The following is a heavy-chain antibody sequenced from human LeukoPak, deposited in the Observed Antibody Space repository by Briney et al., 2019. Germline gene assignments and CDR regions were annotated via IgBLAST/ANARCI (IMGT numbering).Heavy chain of an antibody. CDR3: AKEGRDIVATIHQGPSIADTNWFDY. CDR1: GFTFSSYG. Sequence: GGSLRLSCAASGFTFSSYGMHWVRQAPGKGLEWVAFIRYDGSNKYYADSVKGRFTISRDNSKNTLYLQMNSLRAEDTAVYYCAKEGRDIVATIHQGPSIADTNWFDYWGQGTLVTVSS. CDR2: IRYDGSNK. D-gene: IGHD5-12*01. V-gene: IGHV3-30*02. J-gene: IGHJ4*02.